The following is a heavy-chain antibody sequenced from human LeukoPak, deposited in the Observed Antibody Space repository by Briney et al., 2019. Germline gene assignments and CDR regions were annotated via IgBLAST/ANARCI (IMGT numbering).Heavy chain of an antibody. V-gene: IGHV4-59*12. CDR1: GGSISSYY. Sequence: SETLSLTCTVSGGSISSYYWSWIRQPPGKGLEWIGYIYYSGSTYYNPSLKSRVTISVDTSKNQFSLKLSSVTAADTAVYYCARDRDCSGGSCRYGMDVWGQGTTVTVSS. J-gene: IGHJ6*02. CDR2: IYYSGST. D-gene: IGHD2-15*01. CDR3: ARDRDCSGGSCRYGMDV.